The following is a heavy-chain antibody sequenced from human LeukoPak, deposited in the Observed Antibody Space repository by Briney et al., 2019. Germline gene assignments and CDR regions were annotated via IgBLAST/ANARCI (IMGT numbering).Heavy chain of an antibody. CDR1: GFTFSSYG. Sequence: GRSLRLSCAASGFTFSSYGMHWVRQAPGKGLEWVAVISYDGSHNYNADSVKGRFTISRDNSKNTLYLQMNSLRAEDTAVYYCAKDQGIVVVVAGFDYWGQGTLVTVSS. D-gene: IGHD2-15*01. CDR3: AKDQGIVVVVAGFDY. CDR2: ISYDGSHN. V-gene: IGHV3-30*18. J-gene: IGHJ4*02.